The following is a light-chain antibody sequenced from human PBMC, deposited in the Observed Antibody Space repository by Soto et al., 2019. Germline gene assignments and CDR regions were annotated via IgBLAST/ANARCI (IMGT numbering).Light chain of an antibody. V-gene: IGLV2-23*01. J-gene: IGLJ1*01. CDR3: CSYTTTGTFV. CDR2: EGN. CDR1: SSDVGTYNL. Sequence: QSGLTQPASVSGSPGQSITISCTGTSSDVGTYNLVSWYQQHPVKAPRLIIYEGNKRPSGVSNRFSASKSGNTASLTISGLRAEDEADYYCCSYTTTGTFVFGTGTKVTVL.